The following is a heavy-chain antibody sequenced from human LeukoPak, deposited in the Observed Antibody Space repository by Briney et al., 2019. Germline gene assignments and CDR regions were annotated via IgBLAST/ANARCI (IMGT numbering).Heavy chain of an antibody. CDR2: IYTSGST. CDR1: GGSISSYY. J-gene: IGHJ3*02. CDR3: ARDLTIFGVLAFDI. Sequence: SETLSLTCTVSGGSISSYYWSWIRQPAGKGLEWIGRIYTSGSTNYNPSLKSRVTMSVDTSKNQFSLKLSSVTAADTAVYYCARDLTIFGVLAFDIWGQGTMVTVSS. D-gene: IGHD3-3*01. V-gene: IGHV4-4*07.